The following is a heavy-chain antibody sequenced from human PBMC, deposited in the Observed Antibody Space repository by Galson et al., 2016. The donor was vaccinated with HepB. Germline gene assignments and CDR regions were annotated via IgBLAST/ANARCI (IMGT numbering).Heavy chain of an antibody. D-gene: IGHD2-2*01. CDR2: MNPNSGDT. CDR3: ARRHYQLLWRGGYYYYGMDV. V-gene: IGHV1-8*01. CDR1: GYTFTSYD. J-gene: IGHJ6*02. Sequence: SVKVSCKASGYTFTSYDINWVRQATGQGLEWMGWMNPNSGDTGYAQKFQGRVTMSRNTSINTAYMELSGLRSDDTAVYYCARRHYQLLWRGGYYYYGMDVWGQGTTVTVSS.